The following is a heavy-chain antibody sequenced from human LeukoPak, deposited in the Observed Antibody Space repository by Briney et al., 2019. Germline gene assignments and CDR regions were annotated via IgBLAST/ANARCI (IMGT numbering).Heavy chain of an antibody. V-gene: IGHV3-7*01. J-gene: IGHJ6*03. CDR2: IKQEGSEE. CDR3: ARDQITMLRGVTIKDYYYYYMDV. Sequence: AGTLRLSCAASGFTFTNYWMNWDRQAPGKGLEWVANIKQEGSEEYYVDSVKGRFTISRDNAKKSLYLQLNSLRDEDTAVYYCARDQITMLRGVTIKDYYYYYMDVWGKGTSVTVSS. CDR1: GFTFTNYW. D-gene: IGHD3-10*01.